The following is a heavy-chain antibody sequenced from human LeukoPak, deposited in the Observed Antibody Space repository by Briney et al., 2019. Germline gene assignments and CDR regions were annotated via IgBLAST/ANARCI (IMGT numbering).Heavy chain of an antibody. J-gene: IGHJ4*02. CDR3: ARSRAATFDY. CDR2: TYYRSKWSN. V-gene: IGHV6-1*01. Sequence: SQTLSLTCAISGDSVSSKSAAWNWIRRSPSRGLEWVGRTYYRSKWSNDYAASVKGRITVNPDTSKNQFSLQLSSVTPEDTAVYYCARSRAATFDYWGQGTLVTVSS. D-gene: IGHD2-15*01. CDR1: GDSVSSKSAA.